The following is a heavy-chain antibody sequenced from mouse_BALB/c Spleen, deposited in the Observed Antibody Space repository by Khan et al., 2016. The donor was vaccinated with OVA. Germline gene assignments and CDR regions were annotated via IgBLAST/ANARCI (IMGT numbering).Heavy chain of an antibody. V-gene: IGHV3-2*02. CDR1: GYSITSGYG. J-gene: IGHJ2*01. CDR2: ISYRGST. Sequence: EVQLQESGPGLVKPSQSLSLTCTVTGYSITSGYGWNWIRQFPGNKLEWMGYISYRGSTNYNPYLKSRITITRDTSKNQFVLQLNSGTTEDTATYYCARTARIKYWGQGTTLTVSS. CDR3: ARTARIKY. D-gene: IGHD1-2*01.